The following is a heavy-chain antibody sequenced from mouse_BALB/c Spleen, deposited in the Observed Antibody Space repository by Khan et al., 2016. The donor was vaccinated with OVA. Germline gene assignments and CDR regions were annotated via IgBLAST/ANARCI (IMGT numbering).Heavy chain of an antibody. CDR2: IYPGNVNT. V-gene: IGHV1S56*01. D-gene: IGHD2-4*01. CDR1: GYTFKTYY. J-gene: IGHJ4*01. CDR3: ARDDYFVGDAMDY. Sequence: QVQLQQSGPELVKPGASVRISCKASGYTFKTYYIHWVKQRPGQGLEWIGWIYPGNVNTNYNERFRGKATLTADKSSSTAYMHLSSLTSEDSAVYFCARDDYFVGDAMDYWGQGSSVTVSS.